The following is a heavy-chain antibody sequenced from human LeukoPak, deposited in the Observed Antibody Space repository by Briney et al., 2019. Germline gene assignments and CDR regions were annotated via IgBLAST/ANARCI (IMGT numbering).Heavy chain of an antibody. D-gene: IGHD6-19*01. CDR3: AREATGWRPIDF. Sequence: SQTLPLTCAISGDSVFSNSAAWNWIRQSPSRGLEWLGRTYYRSKWYNDYAVSVKGRVTINPDTSKNQFSLKLNSVTPEDTAVYYCAREATGWRPIDFWGQGTLVTVSS. CDR2: TYYRSKWYN. CDR1: GDSVFSNSAA. V-gene: IGHV6-1*01. J-gene: IGHJ4*02.